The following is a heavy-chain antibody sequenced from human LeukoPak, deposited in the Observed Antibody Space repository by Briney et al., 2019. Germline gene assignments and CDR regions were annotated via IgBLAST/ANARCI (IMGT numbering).Heavy chain of an antibody. Sequence: GSLRLSCAASGFTFSSYSMNWVRQAPGKGLEWVSYISSSSSTIYYADSVKGRFTISRDNAKNSLYLQMNSLRAEDTAVYYCARWTTPRDYWGQGTLVAVSS. V-gene: IGHV3-48*01. CDR3: ARWTTPRDY. J-gene: IGHJ4*02. D-gene: IGHD3/OR15-3a*01. CDR1: GFTFSSYS. CDR2: ISSSSSTI.